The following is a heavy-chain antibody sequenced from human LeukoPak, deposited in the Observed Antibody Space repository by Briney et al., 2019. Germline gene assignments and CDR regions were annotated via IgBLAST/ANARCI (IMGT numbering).Heavy chain of an antibody. D-gene: IGHD5-12*01. Sequence: GGSLRLSCVASGFTISNYNMSWVRQAPGKGLEWVANIKQDGSEKYYVDSVKGRFTISRDNAKNSLYLQMNSLRAEDTAVYYCALVDGYSNKNWGQGTLVTVSS. CDR1: GFTISNYN. V-gene: IGHV3-7*01. CDR2: IKQDGSEK. CDR3: ALVDGYSNKN. J-gene: IGHJ4*02.